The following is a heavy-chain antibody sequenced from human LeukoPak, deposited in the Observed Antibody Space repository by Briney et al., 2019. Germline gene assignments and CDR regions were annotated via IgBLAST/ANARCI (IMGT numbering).Heavy chain of an antibody. J-gene: IGHJ6*02. CDR1: GYTFTSYY. CDR2: INPSGGST. D-gene: IGHD4-23*01. Sequence: GASVKVSCKASGYTFTSYYMHWVRQAPGQGLEWMGIINPSGGSTSYAQKFQGRVTTTRDTSTSTVYMELSSLRSEDTAVYYCARGYGGNSRGRYYYYGMDVWGQGTTVTVSS. CDR3: ARGYGGNSRGRYYYYGMDV. V-gene: IGHV1-46*01.